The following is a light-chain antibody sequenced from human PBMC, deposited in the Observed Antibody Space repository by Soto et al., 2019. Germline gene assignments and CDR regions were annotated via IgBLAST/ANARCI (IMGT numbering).Light chain of an antibody. Sequence: DVVLTQSPLSLPVTPGEPASISCRSSQSLLPSNGHNYVSWYLQRPGESQQLLIYLSSNRASGVPERFSGSGSGTDFTLKISRVEAEDVGVYSCMKGLKTPLTFGGGTKVEIQ. J-gene: IGKJ4*01. V-gene: IGKV2-28*01. CDR2: LSS. CDR3: MKGLKTPLT. CDR1: QSLLPSNGHNY.